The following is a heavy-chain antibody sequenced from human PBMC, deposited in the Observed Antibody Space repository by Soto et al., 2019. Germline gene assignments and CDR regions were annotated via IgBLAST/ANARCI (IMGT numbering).Heavy chain of an antibody. CDR1: GGSFSGYY. Sequence: SETLSLTCAVYGGSFSGYYWNWIRQPPGKGLEWIGEINHSGSTNYNPSLKSRVTISVDTSKNQFSLKLSSVTAADTAVYYCARVEYSSSWYYFDYWGQGTLVTVSS. CDR2: INHSGST. J-gene: IGHJ4*02. CDR3: ARVEYSSSWYYFDY. D-gene: IGHD6-13*01. V-gene: IGHV4-34*01.